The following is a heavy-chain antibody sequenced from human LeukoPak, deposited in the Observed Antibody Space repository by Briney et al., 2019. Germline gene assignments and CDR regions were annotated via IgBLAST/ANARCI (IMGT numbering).Heavy chain of an antibody. D-gene: IGHD6-19*01. J-gene: IGHJ5*02. CDR1: GFNFSTYS. CDR2: ISSSSSYI. V-gene: IGHV3-21*01. CDR3: ARDKVAVAGTDWFDP. Sequence: GGSLRLSCAASGFNFSTYSMNWVRQAPGKGLEWVSSISSSSSYIYYAGSVKGRFTISRDNAKNSLYLQMNSLRAEDTAVYYCARDKVAVAGTDWFDPWGQGTLVTVSS.